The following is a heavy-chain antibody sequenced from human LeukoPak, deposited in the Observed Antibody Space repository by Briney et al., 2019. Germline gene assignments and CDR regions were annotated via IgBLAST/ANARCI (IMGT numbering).Heavy chain of an antibody. CDR1: GFSLSTSKMC. CDR2: IDWDDDK. Sequence: SGPALVKPTQTLTLTCTFSGFSLSTSKMCVNWIRQPPGKALEWLARIDWDDDKYYSTSLKTRLTISKDTSKNQVVLTMTNMDPVDTATYYCARILAGPDCFDYWGQGTLVTVSS. V-gene: IGHV2-70*11. J-gene: IGHJ4*02. CDR3: ARILAGPDCFDY.